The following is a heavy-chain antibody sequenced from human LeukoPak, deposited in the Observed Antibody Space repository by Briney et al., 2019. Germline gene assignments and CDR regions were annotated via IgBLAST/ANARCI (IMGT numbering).Heavy chain of an antibody. V-gene: IGHV3-33*03. D-gene: IGHD2-15*01. Sequence: GGFLRLSCAASGFRFRSYAMNWVRQAPGKGLEWVAIIYFDGRTRYYADSVKGRFTISRDNSRDTLYLQMNSLRGEDTAVYYCASPFTLADNYHYVMDVWGQGTTVTV. J-gene: IGHJ6*02. CDR1: GFRFRSYA. CDR2: IYFDGRTR. CDR3: ASPFTLADNYHYVMDV.